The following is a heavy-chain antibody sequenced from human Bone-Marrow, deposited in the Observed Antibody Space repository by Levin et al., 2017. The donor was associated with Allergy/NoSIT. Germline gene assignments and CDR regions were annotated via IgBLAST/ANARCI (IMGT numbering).Heavy chain of an antibody. CDR2: IHHSGTT. J-gene: IGHJ4*02. D-gene: IGHD4-17*01. CDR3: ARINDYDYYFDS. V-gene: IGHV4-39*01. CDR1: GGSINTGRYY. Sequence: ASETLSLTCSVSGGSINTGRYYWGWIRQPPGKGLDWIGNIHHSGTTYYNPSLKSRVTISVDTSKNQFSLKLSSVTAADTAVYYCARINDYDYYFDSWGQGIVVTVSS.